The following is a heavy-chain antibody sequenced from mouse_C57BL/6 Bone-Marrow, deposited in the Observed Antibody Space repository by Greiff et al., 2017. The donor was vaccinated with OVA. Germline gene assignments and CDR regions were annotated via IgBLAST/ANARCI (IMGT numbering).Heavy chain of an antibody. CDR1: GFSINSDCY. D-gene: IGHD4-1*01. Sequence: EVQLQQSGPSLVRPSQTLSLTCTVTGFSINSDCYWIWIRQFPGNKLEYIGYTFYSGITYYNPSLESRTYITRDTSKNQFSLKLSSVTTEDTATYYCARGTGTGWYFDVWGTGTTVTVSS. CDR3: ARGTGTGWYFDV. J-gene: IGHJ1*03. CDR2: TFYSGIT. V-gene: IGHV3-3*01.